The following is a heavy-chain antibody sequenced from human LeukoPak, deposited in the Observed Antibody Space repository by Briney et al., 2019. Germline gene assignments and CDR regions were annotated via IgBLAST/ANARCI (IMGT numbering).Heavy chain of an antibody. CDR2: ISGSGGST. CDR1: GFTFSSYA. J-gene: IGHJ4*02. Sequence: PGRSLRLSCAASGFTFSSYAMSWVRQAPGKGLEWVSAISGSGGSTYYADSVKGRFTISRGNSKNTLYLQMNSLRAEDTAVYYCAKDNIYPYSSSWYVDYWGQGTLVTVPS. CDR3: AKDNIYPYSSSWYVDY. D-gene: IGHD6-13*01. V-gene: IGHV3-23*01.